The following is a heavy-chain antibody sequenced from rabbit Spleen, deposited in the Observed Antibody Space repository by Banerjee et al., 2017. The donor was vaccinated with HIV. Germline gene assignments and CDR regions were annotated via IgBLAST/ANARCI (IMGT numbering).Heavy chain of an antibody. V-gene: IGHV1S45*01. D-gene: IGHD7-1*01. CDR2: INAVTGKA. CDR3: ARAPYTYDDVHYTYSTYHGMDL. CDR1: GFPFSNKAV. J-gene: IGHJ6*01. Sequence: QEQLVESGGGLVQPEGSLKLSCTASGFPFSNKAVMCWVRQAPGKGLEWIACINAVTGKAVYASWAKGRFNFSKTSSTTVTLQMTSLTAADTATYLCARAPYTYDDVHYTYSTYHGMDLWGPGTLVTVS.